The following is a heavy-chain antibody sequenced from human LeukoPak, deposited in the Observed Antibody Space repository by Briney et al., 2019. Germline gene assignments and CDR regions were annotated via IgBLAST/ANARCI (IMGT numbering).Heavy chain of an antibody. J-gene: IGHJ4*02. D-gene: IGHD5-12*01. V-gene: IGHV4-34*01. CDR3: ARGRLFSGYRGNVGHEDFDY. Sequence: PSETLSLTCAVYGGPFSGYYWTCIRQPPGKGLEWIGEINQGGKTNYNPSLRSRVTILIDTSRNQFSLRLSSVTAADTAVYYCARGRLFSGYRGNVGHEDFDYWGQGSLVTVSS. CDR1: GGPFSGYY. CDR2: INQGGKT.